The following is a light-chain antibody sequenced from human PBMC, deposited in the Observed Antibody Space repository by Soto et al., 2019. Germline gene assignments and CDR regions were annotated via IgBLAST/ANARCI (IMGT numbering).Light chain of an antibody. V-gene: IGKV1-5*01. CDR2: DVS. J-gene: IGKJ2*01. CDR1: QNIDSW. Sequence: DIQMTQSPSTLSASVGDRVTITCRASQNIDSWLAWYQQKPGRAPKILIYDVSNLERGVPSRFSGSGSGTEFTLTISSLQPDDFSTYYCQQYNSFSYTFGPGTKVDIK. CDR3: QQYNSFSYT.